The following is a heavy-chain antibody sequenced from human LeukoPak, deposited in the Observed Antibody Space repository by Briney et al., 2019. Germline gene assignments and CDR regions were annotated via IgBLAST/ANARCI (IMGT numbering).Heavy chain of an antibody. V-gene: IGHV3-23*01. CDR1: GFTFNTYD. J-gene: IGHJ4*02. Sequence: PGGSLRLSCSASGFTFNTYDMSWVRQVPGKGLEWVSTFSVSGISTFYADSVKGRFTISRDNSKNTLYLQINSLRAEDTAIYYCARKDTVTANFDYWGQGTLVTVSS. D-gene: IGHD5-18*01. CDR2: FSVSGIST. CDR3: ARKDTVTANFDY.